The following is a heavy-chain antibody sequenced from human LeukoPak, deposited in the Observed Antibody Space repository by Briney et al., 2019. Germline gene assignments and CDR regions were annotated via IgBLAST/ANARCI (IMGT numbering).Heavy chain of an antibody. CDR1: GGSISSSSYY. J-gene: IGHJ4*02. Sequence: SETLSLTCTVSGGSISSSSYYWGWIRQPPGKGLEWIGSIYYSGSTYYNPSLKSRVTISVDTSKNQFSLKLSSVTAADTAVYYCAASPSSGYFDYWGQGTLVTVSS. V-gene: IGHV4-39*01. CDR2: IYYSGST. CDR3: AASPSSGYFDY. D-gene: IGHD6-19*01.